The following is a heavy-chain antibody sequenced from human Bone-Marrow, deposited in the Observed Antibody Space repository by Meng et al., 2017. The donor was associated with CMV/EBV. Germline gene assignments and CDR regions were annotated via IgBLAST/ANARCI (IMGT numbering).Heavy chain of an antibody. J-gene: IGHJ6*02. Sequence: ASVKVSCKASGYTFTGYYMQWVRQAPGQGLEWVGWINPHSGGTNYAQKFQGRVTMTRDTSISTAYMELSRLRSDDTAVYYCARGRDIVVVPAAKPGLYGMDVWGQGTTVTGYS. CDR3: ARGRDIVVVPAAKPGLYGMDV. D-gene: IGHD2-2*02. V-gene: IGHV1-2*02. CDR1: GYTFTGYY. CDR2: INPHSGGT.